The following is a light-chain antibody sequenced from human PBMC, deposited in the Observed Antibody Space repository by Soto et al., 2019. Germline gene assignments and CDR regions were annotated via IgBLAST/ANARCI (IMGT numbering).Light chain of an antibody. J-gene: IGKJ3*01. Sequence: DIQMTQSPSSLSASVGDRVTITCRASQSISNYLNWYQQKPGKAPKLLIYAASSLQSGVPSRFSGSGSGTDFTLTISSLQPEDFATYYCQQSDSNVILTFGPGTMVDIK. CDR3: QQSDSNVILT. V-gene: IGKV1-39*01. CDR1: QSISNY. CDR2: AAS.